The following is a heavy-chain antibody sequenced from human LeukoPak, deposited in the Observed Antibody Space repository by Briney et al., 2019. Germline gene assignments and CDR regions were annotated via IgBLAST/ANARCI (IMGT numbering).Heavy chain of an antibody. CDR2: INHSGST. V-gene: IGHV4-34*01. CDR1: GGSFSGYY. D-gene: IGHD3-9*01. J-gene: IGHJ4*02. Sequence: SETLSLTCTVYGGSFSGYYWSWIRQPPGKGLEWIGEINHSGSTNYNPSLKSRVTISVDTSKNQFSLKLSSVTAADTAVYYCARGLSAFHFDWSPSLGYWGQGTLVTVSS. CDR3: ARGLSAFHFDWSPSLGY.